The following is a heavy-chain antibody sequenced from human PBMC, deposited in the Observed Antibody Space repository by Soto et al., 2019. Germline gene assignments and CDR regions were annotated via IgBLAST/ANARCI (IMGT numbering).Heavy chain of an antibody. V-gene: IGHV3-30*18. CDR3: AKDRVTYGVGANDLDS. CDR2: ISYDRSTK. J-gene: IGHJ5*02. Sequence: QVQLVESGGGVVQPGGSLRLSCAASGFTFSIYGMHWVRQAPGKGLEEVAVISYDRSTKYYADSVKGRFTISRDNSKNTLDLQLNSLTAEDTAVYYCAKDRVTYGVGANDLDSWGQGTLVTVSS. D-gene: IGHD1-26*01. CDR1: GFTFSIYG.